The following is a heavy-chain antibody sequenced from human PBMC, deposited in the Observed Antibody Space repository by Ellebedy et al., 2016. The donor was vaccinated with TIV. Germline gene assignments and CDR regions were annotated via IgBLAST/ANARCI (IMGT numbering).Heavy chain of an antibody. V-gene: IGHV4-34*01. J-gene: IGHJ6*02. CDR3: ARGGIAAAGRTRYYYYYGMDV. Sequence: SETLSLTXAVYGGSFSGYYWSWIRQPPGKGLEWIGEINHSGSTNYNPSLKSRVTISVDTSKNQFSLKLSSVTAADTAVYYCARGGIAAAGRTRYYYYYGMDVWGQGTTVTVSS. CDR1: GGSFSGYY. CDR2: INHSGST. D-gene: IGHD6-13*01.